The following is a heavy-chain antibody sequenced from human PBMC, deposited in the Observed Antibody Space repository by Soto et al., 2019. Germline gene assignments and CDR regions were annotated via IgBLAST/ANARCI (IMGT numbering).Heavy chain of an antibody. CDR3: ARNYYGSGMGYYYYGMDV. J-gene: IGHJ6*02. D-gene: IGHD3-10*01. CDR2: MNPNSGNT. Sequence: ASVKVSCKASGYIFSSYDINWVRQATGEGLEWMGWMNPNSGNTDYAQKFHGRVTMTRNTSISTAYMELSSLRSEDTAVYYCARNYYGSGMGYYYYGMDVWGQGTIVTVSS. V-gene: IGHV1-8*01. CDR1: GYIFSSYD.